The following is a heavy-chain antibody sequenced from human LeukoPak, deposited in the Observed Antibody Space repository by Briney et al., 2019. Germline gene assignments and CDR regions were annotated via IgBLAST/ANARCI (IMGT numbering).Heavy chain of an antibody. J-gene: IGHJ5*02. CDR2: IYVSGST. V-gene: IGHV4-59*01. CDR1: GDSISEYY. D-gene: IGHD3-3*01. Sequence: PSETLSLTCSVSGDSISEYYWSWIRQPPGKGLEWIGYIYVSGSTNYNPSLKSRVTLSLDTSKNQFSLKMTSVTAADTAIYYCARDHGWSGFNWFDPWGQGTLVTVSS. CDR3: ARDHGWSGFNWFDP.